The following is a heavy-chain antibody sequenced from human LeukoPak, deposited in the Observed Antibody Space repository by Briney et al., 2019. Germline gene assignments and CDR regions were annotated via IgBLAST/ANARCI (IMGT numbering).Heavy chain of an antibody. CDR2: IIPIFGTA. J-gene: IGHJ4*02. CDR3: ARDSSTLNTAKVTGLDY. CDR1: GCTFTSYA. D-gene: IGHD5-18*01. Sequence: SVKVSCKASGCTFTSYAISWVRQAPGQGLEWMGGIIPIFGTANYAQKFQGRVTITADESTSTAYMELSSLRSEDTAVYYCARDSSTLNTAKVTGLDYWGQGTLVTVSS. V-gene: IGHV1-69*13.